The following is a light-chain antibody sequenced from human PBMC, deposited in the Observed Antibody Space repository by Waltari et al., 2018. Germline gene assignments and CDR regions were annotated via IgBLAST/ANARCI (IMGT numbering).Light chain of an antibody. Sequence: DIVLTQSPVILSLSPGDRATLSCRASQTIATNFIAWYQLKPGRAPRLLIHGATSRDTGISEFFSGSGSGTDFTLTISRLEPEDFAVYYCQHYSSSMITFGQGTRLEMK. V-gene: IGKV3-20*01. CDR2: GAT. CDR3: QHYSSSMIT. CDR1: QTIATNF. J-gene: IGKJ5*01.